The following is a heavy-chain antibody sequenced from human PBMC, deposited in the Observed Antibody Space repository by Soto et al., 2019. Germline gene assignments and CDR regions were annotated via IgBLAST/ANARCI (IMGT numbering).Heavy chain of an antibody. J-gene: IGHJ4*02. D-gene: IGHD3-10*02. V-gene: IGHV3-30*18. CDR1: GFTFSSYA. Sequence: GGSLRLSCAASGFTFSSYAMSWVRQAPGKGLEWVAVISYDGSTKYYADSVKGRFTISRDNSKNTLYLEMNSLRAEDTAVYYCTKGSPCSGSYWAYYFDYRGQGTLVTVSS. CDR3: TKGSPCSGSYWAYYFDY. CDR2: ISYDGSTK.